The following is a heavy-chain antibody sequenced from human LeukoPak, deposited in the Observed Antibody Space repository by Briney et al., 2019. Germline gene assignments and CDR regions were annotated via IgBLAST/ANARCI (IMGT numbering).Heavy chain of an antibody. CDR1: GYTFTGYY. J-gene: IGHJ1*01. CDR3: ARDRIIQSRPRSYFQH. D-gene: IGHD2-15*01. Sequence: GASVKVSCKASGYTFTGYYMHWVRQAPGQGLEWMGWINPNSGGTNYAQKFQGRVTMTRDTSISTVYMELSSLRSEDTAVYYCARDRIIQSRPRSYFQHWGQGTLVTVSS. CDR2: INPNSGGT. V-gene: IGHV1-2*02.